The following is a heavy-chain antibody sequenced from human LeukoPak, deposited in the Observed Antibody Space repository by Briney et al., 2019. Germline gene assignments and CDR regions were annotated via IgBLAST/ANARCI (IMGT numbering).Heavy chain of an antibody. D-gene: IGHD3-3*01. J-gene: IGHJ4*02. CDR2: IYSGGST. CDR3: ARVGVAWTFEY. CDR1: GFTVSSNY. Sequence: GGSLRLSCAASGFTVSSNYMSWVRQAPGKGLGWVSVIYSGGSTYYADSVKGRFTISRDNSKNTLYLQMNRLRAEVTAVYYCARVGVAWTFEYWGQGTLVPVCS. V-gene: IGHV3-53*01.